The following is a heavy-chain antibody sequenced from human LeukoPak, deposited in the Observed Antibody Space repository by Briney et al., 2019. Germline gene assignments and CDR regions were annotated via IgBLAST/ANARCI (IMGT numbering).Heavy chain of an antibody. V-gene: IGHV1-2*02. Sequence: ASVKVSCRASGYTFTGYYMHWVRQAPGQGLEWMGWINPDSGGTNYAQKFQGRVTMTRDTSISTAYMELSRLRSDDTAVYYCARAGYIVVVPADRDAFDIWGQGTMVTVSS. CDR1: GYTFTGYY. D-gene: IGHD2-2*01. J-gene: IGHJ3*02. CDR2: INPDSGGT. CDR3: ARAGYIVVVPADRDAFDI.